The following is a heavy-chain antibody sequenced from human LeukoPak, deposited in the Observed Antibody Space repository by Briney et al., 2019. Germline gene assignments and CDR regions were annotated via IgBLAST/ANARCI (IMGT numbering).Heavy chain of an antibody. CDR3: ARGDYYDSSPLGY. D-gene: IGHD3-22*01. J-gene: IGHJ4*02. CDR1: GGSISSYY. V-gene: IGHV4-59*01. Sequence: SETLSLTCTVSGGSISSYYRSWIRQPPGKGLEWIGYIYYSGSTNYNPSLKSRVTISVDTSKNQFSLKLSSVTAADTAVYYCARGDYYDSSPLGYWGQGTLVTVSS. CDR2: IYYSGST.